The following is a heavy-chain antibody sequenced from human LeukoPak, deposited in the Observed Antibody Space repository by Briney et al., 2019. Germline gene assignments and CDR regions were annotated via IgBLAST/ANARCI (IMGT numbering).Heavy chain of an antibody. D-gene: IGHD3-22*01. CDR1: GYTFTSYY. CDR2: INPSGGSA. CDR3: ARDPLYYYDSSSSGHVPQPNWLDP. J-gene: IGHJ5*02. V-gene: IGHV1-46*01. Sequence: ASVRVSCKASGYTFTSYYIHWVRQAPGQGLEWMGIINPSGGSASYAQQFQGRVTMTRDTSTSTVYMELSSLRSEDTAVYYCARDPLYYYDSSSSGHVPQPNWLDPWGQGTLVTVSS.